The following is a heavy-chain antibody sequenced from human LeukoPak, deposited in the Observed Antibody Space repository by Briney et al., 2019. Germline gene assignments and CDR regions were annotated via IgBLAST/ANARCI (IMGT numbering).Heavy chain of an antibody. V-gene: IGHV3-30*02. CDR3: AKSGRIVVVPAAMVDYMDV. J-gene: IGHJ6*03. D-gene: IGHD2-2*01. CDR2: IRYDGSNK. Sequence: PGGSLRLSCAASGFTFSSYGMHWVRQAPGKGLEWVAFIRYDGSNKYYADSVKGRFTISRDNSKNTLYLQMNSLRAEDTAVYYCAKSGRIVVVPAAMVDYMDVWGKGTTVTISS. CDR1: GFTFSSYG.